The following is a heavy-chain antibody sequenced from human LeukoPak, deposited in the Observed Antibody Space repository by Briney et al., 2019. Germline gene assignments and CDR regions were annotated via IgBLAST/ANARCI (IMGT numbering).Heavy chain of an antibody. CDR3: ARDPAYDSPNYYYYGMDV. Sequence: ASVKVSCKASGYTFTSYGISWVRQAPGQGLEWMGWISAYNGNTNYAQKLQGRVTMTTDTPTSTAYMELRSLRSDDTAVYYCARDPAYDSPNYYYYGMDVWGQGTTVTVSS. CDR1: GYTFTSYG. J-gene: IGHJ6*02. V-gene: IGHV1-18*01. D-gene: IGHD3-3*01. CDR2: ISAYNGNT.